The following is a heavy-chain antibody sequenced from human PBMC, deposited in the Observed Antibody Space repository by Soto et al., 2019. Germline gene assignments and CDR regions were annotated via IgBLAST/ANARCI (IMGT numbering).Heavy chain of an antibody. CDR2: IVVGSGNT. D-gene: IGHD6-13*01. CDR1: GFTFTSSA. J-gene: IGHJ3*02. Sequence: WASVKVSCKASGFTFTSSAVQWVRQARGQRLEWIGWIVVGSGNTNYAQKFQERVTITRDMSTSTAYMELSSLRSEDTAVYYCAAGPYWYSSSQVDAFDIWGQGTMVTV. V-gene: IGHV1-58*01. CDR3: AAGPYWYSSSQVDAFDI.